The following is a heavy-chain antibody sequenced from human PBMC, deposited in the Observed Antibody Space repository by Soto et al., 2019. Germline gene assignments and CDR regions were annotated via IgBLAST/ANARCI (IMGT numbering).Heavy chain of an antibody. CDR2: IRYDGSNI. Sequence: QVQLVESGGGVVQPGRSLRLSCAASGFTFSGLGMHWVRQAPGKGLEWVAVIRYDGSNIYYADAVKGRFTISRDNSKDKLYLQMNSLRADDTAVYYCARDGVGHTTFFGYFYYWGQGTLVTVSS. J-gene: IGHJ4*02. CDR3: ARDGVGHTTFFGYFYY. D-gene: IGHD1-26*01. V-gene: IGHV3-33*01. CDR1: GFTFSGLG.